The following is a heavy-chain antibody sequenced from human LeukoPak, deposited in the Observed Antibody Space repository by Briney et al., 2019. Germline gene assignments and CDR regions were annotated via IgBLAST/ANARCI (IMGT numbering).Heavy chain of an antibody. Sequence: PGGSLRLSCTASGFTFGDYAMSWVRQAPGKGLEWVGFIRGKAYGGTTEYAASVKGRFTISRDDSKSIAYLQMNSLKTEDTAVYYCTRAFYDSSGYIRLHFDYWGQGTLVTVSS. CDR2: IRGKAYGGTT. V-gene: IGHV3-49*04. CDR3: TRAFYDSSGYIRLHFDY. J-gene: IGHJ4*02. CDR1: GFTFGDYA. D-gene: IGHD3-22*01.